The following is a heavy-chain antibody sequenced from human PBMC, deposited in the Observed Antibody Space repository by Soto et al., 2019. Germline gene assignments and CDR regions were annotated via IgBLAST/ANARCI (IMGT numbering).Heavy chain of an antibody. J-gene: IGHJ6*02. V-gene: IGHV3-9*01. CDR3: AKDRVGDYYYGMDV. Sequence: EVQLVESGGGLVQPGRSLRLSCAASGFTFDDYAMHWVRQAPGKGLEWVSGISWNSGSIGYADSVKGRFTISRDNAKNSLYLQMNSLRAEDTALYYCAKDRVGDYYYGMDVWGQGTTVTVSS. D-gene: IGHD3-16*01. CDR1: GFTFDDYA. CDR2: ISWNSGSI.